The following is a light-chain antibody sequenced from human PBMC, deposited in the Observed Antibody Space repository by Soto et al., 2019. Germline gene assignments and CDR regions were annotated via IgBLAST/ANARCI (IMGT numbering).Light chain of an antibody. CDR2: EVS. Sequence: QSVLTQPASVSGSPGQWITISYTGTSSDVGSYNLVSWYQQHPGKAPKLMIYEVSKRPSGVSNRFSGSKSGNTASLTISGLQAEDEADYYCCSYAGSSTVVFGGGTKLTVL. CDR3: CSYAGSSTVV. V-gene: IGLV2-23*02. CDR1: SSDVGSYNL. J-gene: IGLJ2*01.